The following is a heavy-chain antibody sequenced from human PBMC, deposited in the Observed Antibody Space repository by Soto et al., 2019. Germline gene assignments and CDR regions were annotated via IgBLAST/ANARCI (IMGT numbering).Heavy chain of an antibody. CDR1: GYSISSGYY. V-gene: IGHV4-38-2*02. Sequence: KPSETLSLTCAVSGYSISSGYYWGWIRQPPGKGLEWIGSIYHSGSTYYNPSLKSRVTISVDTSKNQFSLKLSSVTAADTAVYYCARDLGFGSGSGFDLWGRGTLVTVSS. J-gene: IGHJ2*01. CDR2: IYHSGST. D-gene: IGHD3-10*01. CDR3: ARDLGFGSGSGFDL.